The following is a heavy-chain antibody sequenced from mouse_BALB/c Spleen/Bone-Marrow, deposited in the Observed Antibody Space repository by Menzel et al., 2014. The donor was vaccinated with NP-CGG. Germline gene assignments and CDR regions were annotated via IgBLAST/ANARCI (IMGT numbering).Heavy chain of an antibody. V-gene: IGHV5-17*02. Sequence: EVMLVESGGGLVQPGGSRKLSCTTSGFTFSSFGMHWVRQAPEKGLEWVAYISSDSDTIYYADTVKGRFTISRDNPKNTLFLQMTSLRSEDTAMYYCTRYHDYDWYFDVWGAGTTVTVSS. CDR3: TRYHDYDWYFDV. CDR2: ISSDSDTI. D-gene: IGHD2-4*01. J-gene: IGHJ1*01. CDR1: GFTFSSFG.